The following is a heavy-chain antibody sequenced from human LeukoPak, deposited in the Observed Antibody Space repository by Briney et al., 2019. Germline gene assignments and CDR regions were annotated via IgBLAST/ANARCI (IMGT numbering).Heavy chain of an antibody. J-gene: IGHJ4*01. Sequence: LAGASLRLSCAASGFIFSNYAMSWVRQAPGKGLEWVSAIGGRDGGTYYADSVKGRFTVSRDDPKITLYLQMNTLRVEDTAVYYCAKWGDDDILTGYYDSDYWGHGTLVTVSS. CDR1: GFIFSNYA. CDR2: IGGRDGGT. V-gene: IGHV3-23*01. CDR3: AKWGDDDILTGYYDSDY. D-gene: IGHD3-9*01.